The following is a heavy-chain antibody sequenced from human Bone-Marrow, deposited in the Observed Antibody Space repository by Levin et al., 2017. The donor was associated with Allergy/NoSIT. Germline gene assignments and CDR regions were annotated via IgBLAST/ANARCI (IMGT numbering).Heavy chain of an antibody. CDR1: GFTFSGYW. J-gene: IGHJ3*02. CDR2: IYNDGSTP. V-gene: IGHV3-74*01. CDR3: IRGLQRRAFDI. D-gene: IGHD2-15*01. Sequence: PGGSLRLSCAASGFTFSGYWMHWVRQPPGKGLVWVSRIYNDGSTPPSADSVEGRLTLSRDNAKNTLYLQMSSLRAADTAVYYCIRGLQRRAFDIWGQGTMVTVSS.